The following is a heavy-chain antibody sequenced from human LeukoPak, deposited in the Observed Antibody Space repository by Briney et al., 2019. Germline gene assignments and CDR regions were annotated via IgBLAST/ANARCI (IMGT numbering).Heavy chain of an antibody. CDR1: GFTFSSYA. CDR2: ISGSGRST. D-gene: IGHD3-22*01. CDR3: ARYYYDSSGYFDY. J-gene: IGHJ4*02. Sequence: GGSLRLSCAASGFTFSSYAMNWVRQAPGKGLEWVSAISGSGRSTYYADSVKGRFTISRDNSKNTLYLQMNSLRAEDTAVYYCARYYYDSSGYFDYWGQGTLVTVSS. V-gene: IGHV3-23*01.